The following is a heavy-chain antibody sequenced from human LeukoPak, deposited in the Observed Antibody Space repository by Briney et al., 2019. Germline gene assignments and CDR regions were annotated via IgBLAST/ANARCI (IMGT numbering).Heavy chain of an antibody. Sequence: GGSLRLSCAASGFTFSSYAMSWVRQAPGKGLEWVSAIGGSGGSTYYADSVKGRFSISRDNAKNSLYLRMNSLRAEDTAVYYCARLFGPTWDYYYMDVWGKGTTVTASS. D-gene: IGHD1-26*01. CDR1: GFTFSSYA. J-gene: IGHJ6*03. V-gene: IGHV3-23*01. CDR2: IGGSGGST. CDR3: ARLFGPTWDYYYMDV.